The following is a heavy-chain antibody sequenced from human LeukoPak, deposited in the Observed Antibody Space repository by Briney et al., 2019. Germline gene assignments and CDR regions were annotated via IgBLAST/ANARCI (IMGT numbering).Heavy chain of an antibody. CDR1: GFTFRNFA. D-gene: IGHD3-22*01. V-gene: IGHV3-23*01. Sequence: GGSLRLSCVASGFTFRNFAMSWVRQAPGKGLEWASAISAADGDNTYYADSVKGRFTISRDNSENTLHLQMSSLRAEDTAVYYCAKFKGHYYYDSSGYCDNWGQGTLVTVSS. J-gene: IGHJ4*02. CDR2: ISAADGDNT. CDR3: AKFKGHYYYDSSGYCDN.